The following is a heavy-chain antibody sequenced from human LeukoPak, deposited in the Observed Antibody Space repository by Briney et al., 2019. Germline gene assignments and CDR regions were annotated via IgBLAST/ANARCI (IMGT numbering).Heavy chain of an antibody. Sequence: GESLKISCKGSGYSFTSYWIGWVRPMPGKGLEWMGIIYPGDSDTRYSPSFQGQVTISADKSISTAYLQWSSLKASDTAMYYCARHGGYSYRAGPIDYWGQGTLVTVSS. J-gene: IGHJ4*02. D-gene: IGHD5-18*01. CDR1: GYSFTSYW. CDR3: ARHGGYSYRAGPIDY. V-gene: IGHV5-51*01. CDR2: IYPGDSDT.